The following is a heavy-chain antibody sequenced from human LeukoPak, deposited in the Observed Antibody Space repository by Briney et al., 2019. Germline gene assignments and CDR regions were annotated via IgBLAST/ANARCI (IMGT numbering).Heavy chain of an antibody. V-gene: IGHV4-39*01. D-gene: IGHD3-10*01. Sequence: KPSETLSLTCTVSGGSISSSSYYWGWIRQPPGKGLEWIGTMYYSGNTYYNPSLKSRVTISVDTSKNQFSLKLSPVTAADTAMYYCARRYYASGHYPYYFDYWGQGTLATVSS. CDR3: ARRYYASGHYPYYFDY. CDR2: MYYSGNT. J-gene: IGHJ4*02. CDR1: GGSISSSSYY.